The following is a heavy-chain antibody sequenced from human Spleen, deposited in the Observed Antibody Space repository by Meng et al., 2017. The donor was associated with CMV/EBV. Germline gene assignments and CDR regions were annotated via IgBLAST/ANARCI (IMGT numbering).Heavy chain of an antibody. Sequence: ESLKISCAASGFTFSSYWMSWVRQAPGKGLEWVANIKQDGSEKYYVDSVKGRFTISRDNAKNSLYLQMNSLRAEDTAVYYCARVSTIRFDYWGQGTLVTVSS. V-gene: IGHV3-7*01. CDR1: GFTFSSYW. CDR2: IKQDGSEK. D-gene: IGHD5/OR15-5a*01. J-gene: IGHJ4*02. CDR3: ARVSTIRFDY.